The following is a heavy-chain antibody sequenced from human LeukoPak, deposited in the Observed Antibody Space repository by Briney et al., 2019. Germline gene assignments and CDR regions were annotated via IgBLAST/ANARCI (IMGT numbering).Heavy chain of an antibody. CDR3: AKTRGTYNAYYYYMDV. V-gene: IGHV3-30*02. CDR2: IRYDGTNK. CDR1: GFTFRSYG. D-gene: IGHD1-26*01. Sequence: GGSLRLSCAASGFTFRSYGMHWVRQAPGKGLEWVAIIRYDGTNKYYADSVKGRFTISRDNFKNTLYLQMNSLTAEDTAVYYCAKTRGTYNAYYYYMDVWGKGTTVTVSS. J-gene: IGHJ6*03.